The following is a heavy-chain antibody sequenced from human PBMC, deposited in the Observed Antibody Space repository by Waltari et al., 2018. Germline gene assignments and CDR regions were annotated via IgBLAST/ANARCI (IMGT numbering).Heavy chain of an antibody. CDR2: IYYSGRT. J-gene: IGHJ5*02. CDR1: GGSISSYY. V-gene: IGHV4-59*01. CDR3: ASDTTNYYGSGRWDAWFDP. D-gene: IGHD3-10*01. Sequence: QVQLQESGPGLVKPSETLSLTCTVSGGSISSYYWSWIRQPPGKGLEWIGYIYYSGRTHFSPSLKRLVTISVDTSKNQFSLRLSSVTAADTAVYYWASDTTNYYGSGRWDAWFDPWGQGTLVTVSS.